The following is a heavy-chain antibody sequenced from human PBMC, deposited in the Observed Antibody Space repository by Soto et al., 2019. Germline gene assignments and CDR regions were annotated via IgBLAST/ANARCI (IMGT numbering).Heavy chain of an antibody. V-gene: IGHV1-69*12. CDR3: ARDIGDGYNSIWYFDY. Sequence: QVQLVQSGAEVKKPGSSVKVSCKASGGTFSSYAISWVRQAPGQGLEWMGGIIPIFGTANYAQKFQGRVTITADESTSTAYMGLSSLRSEDTAVYYCARDIGDGYNSIWYFDYWGQGTLVTVSS. CDR1: GGTFSSYA. J-gene: IGHJ4*02. D-gene: IGHD5-12*01. CDR2: IIPIFGTA.